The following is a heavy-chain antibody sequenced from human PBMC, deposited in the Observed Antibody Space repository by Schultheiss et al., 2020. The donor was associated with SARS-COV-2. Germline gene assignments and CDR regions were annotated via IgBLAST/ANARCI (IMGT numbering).Heavy chain of an antibody. J-gene: IGHJ6*03. CDR2: INNSGST. D-gene: IGHD3-16*01. CDR1: GGSFSGFY. Sequence: SQTLSLTCAVYGGSFSGFYWNWIRQPPGKGLEWIGEINNSGSTNYNPSLKSRVTISVDTSKNQFSLKLSSVTAADTAVYYCTSPFTSYYYYMDVWGKGTTVTVSS. CDR3: TSPFTSYYYYMDV. V-gene: IGHV4-34*01.